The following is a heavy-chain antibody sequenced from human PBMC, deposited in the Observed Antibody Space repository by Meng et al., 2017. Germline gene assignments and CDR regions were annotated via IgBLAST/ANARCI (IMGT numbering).Heavy chain of an antibody. Sequence: GSLRLSCTVSGGSISSSSYYWGWLRQPPGKGLEWIGSTYYSGSTYYNPSLKSRVTISVDTSKNQFSLKLSSVTAADTAVYYCARAYRYCSGGSCLSYYYYYGMDVWGQGTTVTVSS. CDR2: TYYSGST. CDR1: GGSISSSSYY. J-gene: IGHJ6*02. V-gene: IGHV4-39*07. D-gene: IGHD2-15*01. CDR3: ARAYRYCSGGSCLSYYYYYGMDV.